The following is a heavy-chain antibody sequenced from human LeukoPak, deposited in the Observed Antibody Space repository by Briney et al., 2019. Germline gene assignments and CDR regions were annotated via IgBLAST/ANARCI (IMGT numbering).Heavy chain of an antibody. D-gene: IGHD1-26*01. V-gene: IGHV3-21*04. CDR3: AREWELLLDY. CDR2: ISSSSSYI. CDR1: GFTFSSYG. Sequence: GGSLRLSCAASGFTFSSYGMSWVRQAPGKGLEWVSSISSSSSYIYYADSVKGRFTISRDNSKNTLYLQMNSLRAEDTAVYYCAREWELLLDYWGQGTLVTVSS. J-gene: IGHJ4*02.